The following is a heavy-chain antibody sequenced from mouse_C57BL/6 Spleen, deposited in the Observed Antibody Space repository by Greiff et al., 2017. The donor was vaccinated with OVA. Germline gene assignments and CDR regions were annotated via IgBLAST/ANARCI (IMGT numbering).Heavy chain of an antibody. V-gene: IGHV1-15*01. D-gene: IGHD2-5*01. CDR3: TRYSNVYAMDY. CDR2: IDPETGGT. CDR1: GYTFTDYE. Sequence: QVQLQQSGAELVRPGASVTLSCKASGYTFTDYEMHWVKQTPVHGLEWIGAIDPETGGTAYNQKFKGKAILTADKASSTAYMELRSLTSEDSAVYYCTRYSNVYAMDYWGQGTSVTVSS. J-gene: IGHJ4*01.